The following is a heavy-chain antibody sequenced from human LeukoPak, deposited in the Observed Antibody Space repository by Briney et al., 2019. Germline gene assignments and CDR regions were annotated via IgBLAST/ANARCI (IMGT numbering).Heavy chain of an antibody. CDR3: ARGPAGYN. Sequence: PGGSLRLSCAASGFTVSSNHKSWVRQAPGKGLEWVSVIYSGGSTDYADSVKGRFTISRDNLKNTLYLQMNSLRAEDTAVYYCARGPAGYNWGQGTLVTFSS. D-gene: IGHD1-1*01. J-gene: IGHJ4*02. CDR1: GFTVSSNH. V-gene: IGHV3-53*01. CDR2: IYSGGST.